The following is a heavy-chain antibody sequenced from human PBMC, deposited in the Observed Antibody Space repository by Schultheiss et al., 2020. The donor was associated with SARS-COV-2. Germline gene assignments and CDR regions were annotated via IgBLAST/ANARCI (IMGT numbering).Heavy chain of an antibody. J-gene: IGHJ5*02. Sequence: GGSLRLSCVTSGFSFSGSGIYWVRQASGKGLEWVGRIRSKARNYATTYAASVKGRFIISRVESRNTSYLQMNSLKIEDTAVYYCTRNSTSSGWFDPWGQGTLVTVSS. V-gene: IGHV3-73*01. CDR2: IRSKARNYAT. CDR3: TRNSTSSGWFDP. D-gene: IGHD5-18*01. CDR1: GFSFSGSG.